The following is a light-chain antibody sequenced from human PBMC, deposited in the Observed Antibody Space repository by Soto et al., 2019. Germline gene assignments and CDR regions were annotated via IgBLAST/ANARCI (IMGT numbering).Light chain of an antibody. J-gene: IGLJ1*01. CDR3: QSYGTSLSGLYV. Sequence: QSVLTQPPSVSWAPGQRVTISCTGTSSNIGAGQDVHWYRQLPGAAPKFLISDSNNRASGVPDRFSVSKSGASASLAITGLRAEDEGDYFCQSYGTSLSGLYVFGTGTKATVL. CDR2: DSN. V-gene: IGLV1-40*01. CDR1: SSNIGAGQD.